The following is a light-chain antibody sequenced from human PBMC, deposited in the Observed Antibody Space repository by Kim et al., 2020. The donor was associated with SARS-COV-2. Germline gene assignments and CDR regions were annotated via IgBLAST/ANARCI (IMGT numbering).Light chain of an antibody. CDR3: QHYNSYSPT. Sequence: DIEMTQSPSTLSASVGDRVTITCRASQSVRFWLARYQQKPGKAPKLLIYKTSILKSGVPSRFSGSGSGTEFTLTISSLQPDDSATYSCQHYNSYSPTFGQGTKVDIK. J-gene: IGKJ1*01. V-gene: IGKV1-5*03. CDR2: KTS. CDR1: QSVRFW.